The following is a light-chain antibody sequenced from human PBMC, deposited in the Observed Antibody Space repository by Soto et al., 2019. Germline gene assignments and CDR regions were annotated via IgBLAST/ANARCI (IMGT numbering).Light chain of an antibody. CDR2: GES. Sequence: IRLTQSPCTLSLSPGERATLSCRASQSVSSSYLAWYQQKPGQAPRLLIYGESIRATGIPDRFSGSGSGTDLTLTISILEPEAFAVYYCQHYGSSTTWTFGQGTKVDIK. CDR3: QHYGSSTTWT. J-gene: IGKJ1*01. V-gene: IGKV3-20*01. CDR1: QSVSSSY.